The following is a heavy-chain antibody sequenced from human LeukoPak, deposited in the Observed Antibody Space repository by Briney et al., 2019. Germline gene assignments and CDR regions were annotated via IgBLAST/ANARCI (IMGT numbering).Heavy chain of an antibody. V-gene: IGHV3-66*01. D-gene: IGHD6-13*01. CDR3: ARGPPSDSSSWYQEYFDY. Sequence: GGSLRLSCAASGFTVSSNYMSWVRQAPGKGLEWVSVIYSGGSTYYADSVKGRFTISRDNSKNTLYLQMNSLRAEDTAVYYCARGPPSDSSSWYQEYFDYWGQGTLVTVSS. CDR2: IYSGGST. J-gene: IGHJ4*02. CDR1: GFTVSSNY.